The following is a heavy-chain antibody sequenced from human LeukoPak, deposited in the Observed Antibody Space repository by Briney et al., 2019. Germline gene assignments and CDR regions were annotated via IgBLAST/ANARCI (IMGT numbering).Heavy chain of an antibody. J-gene: IGHJ6*02. Sequence: GASVKVSCKASGGTFSSYAISWVRQAPGQGLEWMGWISAYNGNTNYAQKLQGRVTMTTDTSTSTAYMELRSLRSDDTAVYYCARYVGSTSWALIYYYYYGMDVWGQGTTVTVSS. V-gene: IGHV1-18*01. CDR3: ARYVGSTSWALIYYYYYGMDV. CDR2: ISAYNGNT. D-gene: IGHD2-2*01. CDR1: GGTFSSYA.